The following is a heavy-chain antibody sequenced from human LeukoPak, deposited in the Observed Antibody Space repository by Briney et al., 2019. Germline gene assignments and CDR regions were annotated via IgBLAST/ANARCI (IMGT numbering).Heavy chain of an antibody. Sequence: SVKVSCKASGGTFSSYAISWVRQAPGQGLEWMGRIIPILGIANYAQKFQGRVTITADKSTSTAYMELSSLRSEDTAVYYCARERQQLVLSGEYYYYGMDVWGQGTTVTVSS. CDR1: GGTFSSYA. J-gene: IGHJ6*02. CDR3: ARERQQLVLSGEYYYYGMDV. V-gene: IGHV1-69*04. CDR2: IIPILGIA. D-gene: IGHD6-13*01.